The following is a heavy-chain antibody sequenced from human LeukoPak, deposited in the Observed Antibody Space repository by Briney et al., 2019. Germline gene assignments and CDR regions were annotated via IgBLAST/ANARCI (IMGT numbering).Heavy chain of an antibody. CDR2: IYSGGST. J-gene: IGHJ4*02. D-gene: IGHD6-19*01. Sequence: GGSLRLSCAASGFTVSSNCMSWVRQAPGKGLEWVSVIYSGGSTYYADSVKGRFTISRDNSKNTLYLQMNSLRAEDTAVYYCARDSSGWYSDYWGQGALVTVSS. V-gene: IGHV3-53*01. CDR3: ARDSSGWYSDY. CDR1: GFTVSSNC.